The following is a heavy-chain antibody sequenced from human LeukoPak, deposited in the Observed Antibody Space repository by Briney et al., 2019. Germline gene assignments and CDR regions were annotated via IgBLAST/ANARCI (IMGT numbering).Heavy chain of an antibody. CDR1: GFTFSSYG. Sequence: GGSLRLSCAASGFTFSSYGMHWVRQAPGKGLEWVAFIRYDGSNKYYADSVKGRFTISSDNSKNTLYLQMNSLRADDTAVYYCAKRGNYSNFNYYYYMDVWGKGTTVTVSS. CDR3: AKRGNYSNFNYYYYMDV. CDR2: IRYDGSNK. D-gene: IGHD4-11*01. J-gene: IGHJ6*03. V-gene: IGHV3-30*02.